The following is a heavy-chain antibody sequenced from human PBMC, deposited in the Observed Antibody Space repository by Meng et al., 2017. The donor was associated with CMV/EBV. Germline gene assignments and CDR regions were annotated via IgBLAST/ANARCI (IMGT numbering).Heavy chain of an antibody. Sequence: SVKVSCKASGGTFSSYAISWVRQAPGQGLEWMGGIIPIFGTANYAQKFQGRVTITTDESTSTAYMELSSLRSEDTAVYYCARSSHCDFWSGPLESPWGQGTLVTVSS. D-gene: IGHD3-3*01. V-gene: IGHV1-69*05. J-gene: IGHJ5*02. CDR2: IIPIFGTA. CDR3: ARSSHCDFWSGPLESP. CDR1: GGTFSSYA.